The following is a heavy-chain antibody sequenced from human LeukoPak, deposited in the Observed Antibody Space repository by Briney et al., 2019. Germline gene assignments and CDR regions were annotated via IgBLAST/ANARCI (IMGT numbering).Heavy chain of an antibody. CDR2: IIPILGIA. V-gene: IGHV1-69*04. Sequence: SVKVSCKASGGTFSSYAISWVRQAPGQGLEWMGRIIPILGIANYAQKFQGRVTITADKSTSTAYMELSSLRSEDTAVCYCARLQTQDIVATSEYYYYGMDVWGQGTTVTVSS. J-gene: IGHJ6*02. CDR1: GGTFSSYA. CDR3: ARLQTQDIVATSEYYYYGMDV. D-gene: IGHD5-12*01.